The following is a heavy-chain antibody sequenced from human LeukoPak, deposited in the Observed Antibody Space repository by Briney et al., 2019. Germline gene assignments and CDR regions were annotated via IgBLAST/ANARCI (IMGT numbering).Heavy chain of an antibody. J-gene: IGHJ4*02. V-gene: IGHV4-61*02. Sequence: SETLSLTCTVSGGSISSGSYYWSWIRQPAGKGLEWIGRIYTSGSTNYNPSLKSRVTISVDTSKNQFSLKLSSVTAADTAVYYCARDPMYYYDSSGYYCLFDYWGQGTLVTVSS. CDR2: IYTSGST. CDR3: ARDPMYYYDSSGYYCLFDY. D-gene: IGHD3-22*01. CDR1: GGSISSGSYY.